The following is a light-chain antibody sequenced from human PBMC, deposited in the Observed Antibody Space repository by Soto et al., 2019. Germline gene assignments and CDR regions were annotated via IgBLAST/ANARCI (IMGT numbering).Light chain of an antibody. CDR3: QHDNSYSEA. CDR1: QTISSW. CDR2: KAS. Sequence: DIQMTQSPSTLSGSVGDRVTITCRASQTISSWLAGYQQKPGKAPKLLIYKASTLKSGVPSRFSGSGSGTEFTLTISSLQPDDFATYSCQHDNSYSEAFGQGTKVELK. V-gene: IGKV1-5*03. J-gene: IGKJ1*01.